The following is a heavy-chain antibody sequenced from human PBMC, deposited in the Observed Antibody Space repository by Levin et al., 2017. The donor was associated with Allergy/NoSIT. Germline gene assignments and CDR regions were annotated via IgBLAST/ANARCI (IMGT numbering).Heavy chain of an antibody. CDR2: IYYSGST. V-gene: IGHV4-39*01. Sequence: SQTLSLTCTVSGGSINSSSYYWGWIRQPPGKGLEWIGSIYYSGSTYYNPSLKIRVTISVDTSKNQFSLKLSSVTAADTAVYYCARTYYYDNSGSNFDYWGQGTLVTVSS. CDR1: GGSINSSSYY. CDR3: ARTYYYDNSGSNFDY. J-gene: IGHJ4*02. D-gene: IGHD3-22*01.